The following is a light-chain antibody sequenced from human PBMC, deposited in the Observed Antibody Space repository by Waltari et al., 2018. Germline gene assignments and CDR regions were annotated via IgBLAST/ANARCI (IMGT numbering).Light chain of an antibody. J-gene: IGKJ5*01. V-gene: IGKV4-1*01. Sequence: DIVMTQSPDFLAVSLGERATINCNASQSVLFSSDNKNYLAWYQQKAGQPPKLLIYWASTRESGVPDRLSGSGSGTDFTLTINTLQAEDVAVYYCQQYYTSPITFGQGTRLEI. CDR3: QQYYTSPIT. CDR2: WAS. CDR1: QSVLFSSDNKNY.